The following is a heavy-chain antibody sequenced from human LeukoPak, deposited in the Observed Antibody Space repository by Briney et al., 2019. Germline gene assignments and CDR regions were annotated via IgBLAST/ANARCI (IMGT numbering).Heavy chain of an antibody. CDR2: IYTSGST. Sequence: PSETLSLTCTVSGGSISSYYWSWIRQPAGKGLEWIGRIYTSGSTNYNPSLKSRVTMSVDTSKNQFSLKLSSVTAADTAVYYCARAGMGIAVSQVYWYFDLWGRGTLVTVSS. CDR1: GGSISSYY. D-gene: IGHD6-19*01. V-gene: IGHV4-4*07. J-gene: IGHJ2*01. CDR3: ARAGMGIAVSQVYWYFDL.